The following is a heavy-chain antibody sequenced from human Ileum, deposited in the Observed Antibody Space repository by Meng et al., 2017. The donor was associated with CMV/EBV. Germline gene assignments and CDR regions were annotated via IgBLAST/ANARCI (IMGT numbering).Heavy chain of an antibody. CDR3: ARGTVPYYAPLLEWPARGFYYGMDV. J-gene: IGHJ6*02. D-gene: IGHD3-3*01. Sequence: SETLSLTCTVSGGSIYTENYYWAWIRQPPGKTLEWIGSMYYSGSTNYDPSLKSRVAISADTSKNQFSLKLNSVTAADSAIYYCARGTVPYYAPLLEWPARGFYYGMDVWGQGTTVTVSS. CDR1: GGSIYTENYY. CDR2: MYYSGST. V-gene: IGHV4-39*07.